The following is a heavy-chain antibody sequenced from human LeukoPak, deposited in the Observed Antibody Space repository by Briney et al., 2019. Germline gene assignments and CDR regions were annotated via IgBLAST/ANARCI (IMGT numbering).Heavy chain of an antibody. J-gene: IGHJ4*02. D-gene: IGHD3-22*01. Sequence: GGSLRLSCAASGFTFSSYAMSWVRQAPGKGLEWVSAISGSGGSTYYADSVKSRFTISRDNSKNTLYLQMNSLRAEDTAVYYCARRRPGYYYDSSGSSAPDFDYWGQGTLVTVSS. CDR2: ISGSGGST. CDR1: GFTFSSYA. CDR3: ARRRPGYYYDSSGSSAPDFDY. V-gene: IGHV3-23*01.